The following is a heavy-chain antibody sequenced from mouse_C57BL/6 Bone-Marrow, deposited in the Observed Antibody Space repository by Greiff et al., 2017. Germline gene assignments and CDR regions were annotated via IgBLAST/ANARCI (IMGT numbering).Heavy chain of an antibody. CDR3: TREHDCYYPLGD. CDR2: ISSGGDYI. J-gene: IGHJ2*01. D-gene: IGHD2-3*01. V-gene: IGHV5-9-1*02. CDR1: GFTFSSYA. Sequence: EVQGVESGEGLVKPGGSLKLSCAASGFTFSSYAMSWVRQTPEKRLEWVAYISSGGDYIYYADTVKGRFTISRDNARNTLYLQMSSLKSEDTAMYYCTREHDCYYPLGDWGKGTTLTVSS.